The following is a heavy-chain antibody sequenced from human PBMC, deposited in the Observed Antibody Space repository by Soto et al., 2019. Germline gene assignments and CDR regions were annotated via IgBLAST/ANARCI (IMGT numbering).Heavy chain of an antibody. CDR1: GGTFSSYA. J-gene: IGHJ6*02. CDR2: IIPIFGTA. V-gene: IGHV1-69*01. CDR3: ASNIVVVPAAPYGMDV. Sequence: QVQLVQSGAEVKKPGSSVKVSCKASGGTFSSYAISWVRQAPGQGLEWMGGIIPIFGTANYAQKFQGRVTITADESTSTAYMELSSLRSEDTAVYYCASNIVVVPAAPYGMDVWGQGTMVTVSS. D-gene: IGHD2-2*01.